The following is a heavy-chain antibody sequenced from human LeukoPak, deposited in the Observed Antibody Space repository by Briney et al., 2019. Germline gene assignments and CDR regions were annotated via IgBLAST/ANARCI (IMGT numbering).Heavy chain of an antibody. CDR3: ARYADGYSYGGPDY. Sequence: ASVKVSCKASGYTFTSYGISWVRQAPGQGLEWMGWISAYNGNTNYAQKLQGRVTMTTDTSTSTAYMELRSLRSDDTAVYYCARYADGYSYGGPDYWGQGTLVTVSS. CDR2: ISAYNGNT. CDR1: GYTFTSYG. V-gene: IGHV1-18*01. J-gene: IGHJ4*02. D-gene: IGHD5-18*01.